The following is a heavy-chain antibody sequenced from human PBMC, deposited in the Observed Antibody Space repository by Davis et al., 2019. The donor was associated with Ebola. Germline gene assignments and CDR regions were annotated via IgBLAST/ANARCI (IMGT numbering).Heavy chain of an antibody. CDR1: GFTFSSYG. CDR2: IKPDGSQK. CDR3: ARPILPEVTHCGVDY. V-gene: IGHV3-7*01. J-gene: IGHJ4*02. D-gene: IGHD1-14*01. Sequence: GESLKISCAASGFTFSSYGMHWVRQAPGKGLEWVANIKPDGSQKYYVDSVKGRFTISRDNAKNSLYLQMNSLRVEDTAVYYCARPILPEVTHCGVDYWGQGTLLTVSS.